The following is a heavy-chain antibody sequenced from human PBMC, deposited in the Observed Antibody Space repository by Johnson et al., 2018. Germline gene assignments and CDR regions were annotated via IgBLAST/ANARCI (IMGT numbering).Heavy chain of an antibody. D-gene: IGHD4-23*01. J-gene: IGHJ6*03. CDR2: TRNKANSYTT. CDR3: ARVSTVATTYYYYMDF. V-gene: IGHV3-72*01. CDR1: GFTFSDHY. Sequence: VQLVESGGGVVQPGRSLRLSCAASGFTFSDHYMDWVRQAPGKGLEWVGRTRNKANSYTTEYAASVKGRFTIPRDDSKNSLYLQMNSRKTADTAVYYFARVSTVATTYYYYMDFWGKGTTVTVSS.